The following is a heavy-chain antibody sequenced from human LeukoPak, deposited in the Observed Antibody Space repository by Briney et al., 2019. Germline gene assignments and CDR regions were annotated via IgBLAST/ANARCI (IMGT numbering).Heavy chain of an antibody. D-gene: IGHD6-13*01. Sequence: GGSLRLSCAASGFTVSSNYMSWVRQAPGKGLEWVSVIYSGGSTYYADSVKGRFTISRDNSKNTLYLQMNGLRAEDTAVYYCARGIAAAGTPYYDYWGQGTLVTVSS. V-gene: IGHV3-53*01. CDR2: IYSGGST. CDR3: ARGIAAAGTPYYDY. J-gene: IGHJ4*02. CDR1: GFTVSSNY.